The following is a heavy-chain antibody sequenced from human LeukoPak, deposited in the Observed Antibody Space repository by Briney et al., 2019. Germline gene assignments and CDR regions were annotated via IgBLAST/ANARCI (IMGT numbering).Heavy chain of an antibody. CDR1: GFDFSRSA. V-gene: IGHV3-30*01. J-gene: IGHJ6*03. Sequence: GGSLRLSCVVSGFDFSRSAMHWVRQAPGKGLEWLAVISYDGSNQDSADSLKGRFTISRDDSINTLYLQMNSLRPEDTAVYYCARERPHVRFGVVTGCMDVWGKGTTVIVSS. D-gene: IGHD3-3*01. CDR3: ARERPHVRFGVVTGCMDV. CDR2: ISYDGSNQ.